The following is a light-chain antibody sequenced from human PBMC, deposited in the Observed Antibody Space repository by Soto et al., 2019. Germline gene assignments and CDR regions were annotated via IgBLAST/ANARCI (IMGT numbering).Light chain of an antibody. V-gene: IGKV3-20*01. J-gene: IGKJ5*01. CDR3: QQYGYSPIT. CDR2: GAS. Sequence: EMVLTESTGTLALSAEERATLSCKTSQSRGSNFLAWYQHKPGQAPRLLIYGASIRATGIPDRFSGSGSETDFTLTISRLEPEDFAVYYCQQYGYSPITFGQGTRLEIK. CDR1: QSRGSNF.